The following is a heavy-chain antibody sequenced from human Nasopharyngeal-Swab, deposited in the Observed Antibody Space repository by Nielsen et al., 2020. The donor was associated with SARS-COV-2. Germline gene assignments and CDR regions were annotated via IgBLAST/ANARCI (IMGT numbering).Heavy chain of an antibody. D-gene: IGHD3-10*01. V-gene: IGHV1-69*13. J-gene: IGHJ6*02. CDR3: ARKRRGYYYYGMDV. CDR1: GGTFSSYA. CDR2: IIPIFGTA. Sequence: SVKVSCKASGGTFSSYAISWVRQAPGQGLEWMGGIIPIFGTANYAQKFQGRVTITADESTSTAYVELSSLRSEDTAVYYCARKRRGYYYYGMDVWGQGTTVTVSS.